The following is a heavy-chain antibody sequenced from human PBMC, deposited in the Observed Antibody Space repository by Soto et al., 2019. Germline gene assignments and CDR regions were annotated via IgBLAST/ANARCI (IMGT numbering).Heavy chain of an antibody. CDR3: ASTPRITIFGVVIRRYYYGMDV. Sequence: SETLSLTCAVYGGSFSGYYWSWIRQPPGKGLEWIGGINHSGSTNYNPSLKSRVTISVDTSKNQFSLKLSSVTAADTAVYYCASTPRITIFGVVIRRYYYGMDVWSQGTTVTVSS. J-gene: IGHJ6*02. CDR1: GGSFSGYY. CDR2: INHSGST. V-gene: IGHV4-34*01. D-gene: IGHD3-3*01.